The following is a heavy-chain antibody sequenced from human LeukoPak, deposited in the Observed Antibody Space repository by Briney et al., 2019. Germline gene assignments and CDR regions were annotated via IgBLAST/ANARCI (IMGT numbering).Heavy chain of an antibody. CDR1: GFTFSSYA. V-gene: IGHV3-30-3*01. J-gene: IGHJ4*02. CDR3: ARGRSACSSTSCQYYFDY. Sequence: TGGSLRLSCAASGFTFSSYAMHWVRQAPGKGLEWVAVISDDGSNKYYADSVKGRFTISRDNSKNTLYLQMNSLRAEDTAVYYCARGRSACSSTSCQYYFDYWGQGTLVTVSS. D-gene: IGHD2-2*01. CDR2: ISDDGSNK.